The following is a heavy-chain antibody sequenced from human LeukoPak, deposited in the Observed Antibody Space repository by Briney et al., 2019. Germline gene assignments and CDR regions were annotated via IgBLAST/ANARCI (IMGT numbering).Heavy chain of an antibody. J-gene: IGHJ5*02. CDR3: AKLPST. V-gene: IGHV3-23*01. CDR2: LSGGGGNT. CDR1: GFTFSSYA. D-gene: IGHD1-26*01. Sequence: GGSLRLSCAASGFTFSSYAMTWVRQAPGKGLEWVSALSGGGGNTYYADSVKGRFTISRDNSNNTLFLQINSLRAEDTAVYYCAKLPSTWGQGTLVTVSS.